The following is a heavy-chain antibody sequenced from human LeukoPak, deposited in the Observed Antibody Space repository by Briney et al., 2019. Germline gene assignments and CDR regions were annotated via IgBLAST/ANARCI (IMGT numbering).Heavy chain of an antibody. CDR2: VHYNGGT. V-gene: IGHV4-39*07. D-gene: IGHD3-10*01. CDR3: ARDRERITMVRGVNMFAFDI. J-gene: IGHJ3*02. CDR1: GGSISSSSSY. Sequence: SETLSLTCTVSGGSISSSSSYWGWIRQPPGKGPEWIGSVHYNGGTYNHPSLKSRVTISVDTSKNQFSLKLSSVTAADTAVYYCARDRERITMVRGVNMFAFDIWGQGTMVTVSS.